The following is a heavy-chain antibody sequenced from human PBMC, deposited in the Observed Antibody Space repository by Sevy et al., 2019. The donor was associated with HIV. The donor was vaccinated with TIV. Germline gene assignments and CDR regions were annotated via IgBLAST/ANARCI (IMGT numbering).Heavy chain of an antibody. CDR1: GFSFSTYW. V-gene: IGHV3-7*01. CDR3: AKGNSGSFDY. D-gene: IGHD3-22*01. J-gene: IGHJ4*02. CDR2: RKQDESEE. Sequence: GGSLRLSCAASGFSFSTYWMHWVRQAPGKGLEWVANRKQDESEEYYVASVKGRFTISRDNAKNSVYLEMNSLRPEDTAIYYCAKGNSGSFDYWGQGTLVTVSS.